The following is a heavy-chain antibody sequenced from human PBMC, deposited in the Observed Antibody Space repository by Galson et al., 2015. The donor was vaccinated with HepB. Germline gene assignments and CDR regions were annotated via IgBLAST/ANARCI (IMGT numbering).Heavy chain of an antibody. D-gene: IGHD3-16*01. V-gene: IGHV3-33*01. CDR3: ARDYTPLPDFLRGDAFEI. Sequence: SLRLSCAASGFTFSSYGMHWVRQAPGKGLEWVAVIWYDGSNKYYADSVKGRFTISRDNSKNTLYLQMNSLRAEDTAVYYCARDYTPLPDFLRGDAFEIWGQGTMVTVSS. J-gene: IGHJ3*02. CDR2: IWYDGSNK. CDR1: GFTFSSYG.